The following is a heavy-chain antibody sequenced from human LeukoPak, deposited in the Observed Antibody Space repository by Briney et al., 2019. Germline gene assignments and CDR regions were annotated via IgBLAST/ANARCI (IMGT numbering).Heavy chain of an antibody. CDR1: GGSISSYY. D-gene: IGHD2-2*01. J-gene: IGHJ4*02. V-gene: IGHV4-4*09. CDR2: IYTSGST. Sequence: SETLSLTCTVSGGSISSYYWSWIRQPPGKGLEWIGYIYTSGSTNYNPSLKSRVTISVDTSKNQFSLKLSSVTAADTAVYYCARGVRSTSHFDYWGQGTLVTVSS. CDR3: ARGVRSTSHFDY.